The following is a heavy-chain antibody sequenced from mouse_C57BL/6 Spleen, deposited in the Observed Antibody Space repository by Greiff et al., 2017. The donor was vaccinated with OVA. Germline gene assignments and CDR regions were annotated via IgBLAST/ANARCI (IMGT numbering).Heavy chain of an antibody. V-gene: IGHV14-3*01. Sequence: VQLKESVAELVRPGASVKLSCTASGFNIKNTYMHWVKQRPEQGLEWIGRIDPANGNTKYAPKFQGKATITADTSSNPAYLQLSSLTSEDTAVYCCARWEVLRAYAMDYWGQGTSVTVSS. J-gene: IGHJ4*01. CDR1: GFNIKNTY. CDR3: ARWEVLRAYAMDY. CDR2: IDPANGNT. D-gene: IGHD1-1*01.